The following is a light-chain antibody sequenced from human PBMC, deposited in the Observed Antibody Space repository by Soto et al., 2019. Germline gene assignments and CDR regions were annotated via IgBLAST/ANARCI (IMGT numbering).Light chain of an antibody. CDR3: QQRSNWPPT. Sequence: EIVLTQSQATLSLSPGERATLSCRASQSVSSYLAWYQQKPGQAPRLLIYDASNRATGIPARFSGSGSGTDFTLTISSLEPEDFAVYYCQQRSNWPPTFGGGSKVDIK. V-gene: IGKV3-11*01. J-gene: IGKJ4*01. CDR2: DAS. CDR1: QSVSSY.